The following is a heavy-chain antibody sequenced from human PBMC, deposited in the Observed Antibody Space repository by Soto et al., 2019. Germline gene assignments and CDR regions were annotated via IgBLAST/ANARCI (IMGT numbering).Heavy chain of an antibody. CDR1: GYRFTSYW. D-gene: IGHD3-10*01. J-gene: IGHJ6*02. V-gene: IGHV5-51*01. Sequence: PGESLKISCEASGYRFTSYWIAWVRQMPGKGLEWMGLIYPGDSETRYSLSFQGQVTISVDKSINTAYLHWSSLKASDTAMYFCAGPEHYYGTGSDTGSMDVWGQGTTVTVSS. CDR2: IYPGDSET. CDR3: AGPEHYYGTGSDTGSMDV.